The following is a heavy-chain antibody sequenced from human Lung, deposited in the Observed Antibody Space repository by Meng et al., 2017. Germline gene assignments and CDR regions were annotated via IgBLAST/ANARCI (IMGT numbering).Heavy chain of an antibody. Sequence: QGHVQESGPGLVKPSGTLSLTCAVSGGSISSDNWWSWVRQPPGKGLEWIGEIYHSGSTNYNPSLKSRITISVDKPKNQFSLTLSSVTAADTAVYYCTKNDFYCLGYWGQGTLVTVSS. CDR2: IYHSGST. J-gene: IGHJ4*02. CDR3: TKNDFYCLGY. CDR1: GGSISSDNW. D-gene: IGHD2-21*01. V-gene: IGHV4-4*02.